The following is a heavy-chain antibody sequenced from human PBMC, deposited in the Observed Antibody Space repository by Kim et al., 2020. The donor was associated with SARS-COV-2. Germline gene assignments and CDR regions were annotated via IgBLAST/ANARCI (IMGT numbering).Heavy chain of an antibody. Sequence: YYVDSVKGRFTISRDNAKNSLYLQMNSLRAEDTAVYYCARLALNGGDILDAFDIWGQGTMVTVSS. CDR3: ARLALNGGDILDAFDI. V-gene: IGHV3-7*01. D-gene: IGHD2-21*02. J-gene: IGHJ3*02.